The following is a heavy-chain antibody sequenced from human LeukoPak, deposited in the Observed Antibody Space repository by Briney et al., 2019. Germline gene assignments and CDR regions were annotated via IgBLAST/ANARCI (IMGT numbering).Heavy chain of an antibody. D-gene: IGHD3-22*01. V-gene: IGHV1-46*01. J-gene: IGHJ4*02. CDR2: INPSGGST. CDR1: GYTFTSYY. Sequence: ASVKVSCKASGYTFTSYYMHWVRQAPGQGLEWMGIINPSGGSTSYAQKFQGRVTMTRDTSTSTVYMELSSLRSEDTAVYYCARAMHDSSGYSFPPFSNFDYWGQGTLVTVSS. CDR3: ARAMHDSSGYSFPPFSNFDY.